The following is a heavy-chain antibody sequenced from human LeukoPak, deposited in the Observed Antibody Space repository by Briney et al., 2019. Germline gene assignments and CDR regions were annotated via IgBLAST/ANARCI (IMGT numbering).Heavy chain of an antibody. CDR1: GYSFTSYY. CDR2: INPSGSST. D-gene: IGHD4-23*01. V-gene: IGHV1-46*01. J-gene: IGHJ5*02. Sequence: ASVKVSCKASGYSFTSYYMHWVRQAPGQGLEWMGLINPSGSSTTYAQRFQGRVTMTRDISTSTDYMELTSLTSDDTAMYYCARDNTVGETAWWFDPWGQGTLVTVSS. CDR3: ARDNTVGETAWWFDP.